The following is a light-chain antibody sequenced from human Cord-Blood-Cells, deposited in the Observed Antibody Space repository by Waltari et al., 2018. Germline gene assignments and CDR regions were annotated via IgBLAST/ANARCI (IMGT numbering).Light chain of an antibody. CDR2: GAS. CDR1: QSVSSN. Sequence: EIVMTQSPATLSVSPGDRATLSCRASQSVSSNLAWYQQKPGQAPRLLIYGASTRATGIPARCSGSGSGTEFTLNISSLQSEDFAVYYCQQYNNWPPYTFGQGTKLEIK. V-gene: IGKV3-15*01. J-gene: IGKJ2*01. CDR3: QQYNNWPPYT.